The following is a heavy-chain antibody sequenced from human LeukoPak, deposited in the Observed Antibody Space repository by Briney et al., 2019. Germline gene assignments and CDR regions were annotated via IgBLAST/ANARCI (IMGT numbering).Heavy chain of an antibody. Sequence: GGSLRLSCAASGFTFSTYEMNWVRQAPGKGLEWVSYISSSGSIIHYADSVRGRFTISRDNTKDSLYLQMNSLRAEDTAVYYCASPVTTVTTNSFDIWGQGTRVTVSS. J-gene: IGHJ3*02. CDR2: ISSSGSII. CDR3: ASPVTTVTTNSFDI. D-gene: IGHD4-17*01. V-gene: IGHV3-48*03. CDR1: GFTFSTYE.